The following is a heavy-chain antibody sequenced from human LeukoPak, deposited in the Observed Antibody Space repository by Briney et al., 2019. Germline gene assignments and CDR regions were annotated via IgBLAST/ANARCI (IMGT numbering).Heavy chain of an antibody. CDR1: GGSISSGGYY. V-gene: IGHV4-30-2*01. Sequence: SETLSLTCTVSGGSISSGGYYWSWIRQPPGKGLEWIGYIYHSGSTYYNPSLKSRVTISVDRSKNQFSLKLSSVTAADTAVYYCARGGFLEWLLYAGAFDIWGQGTMVTVSS. CDR2: IYHSGST. CDR3: ARGGFLEWLLYAGAFDI. J-gene: IGHJ3*02. D-gene: IGHD3-3*01.